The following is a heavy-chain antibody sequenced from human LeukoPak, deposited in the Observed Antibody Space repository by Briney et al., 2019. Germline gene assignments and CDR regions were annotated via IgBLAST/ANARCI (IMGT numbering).Heavy chain of an antibody. D-gene: IGHD1-7*01. Sequence: GGSLRLSCAASGFTFSSYSMNWVRQAPGKGLEWVSSISSSSYIYYADSVKGRFTISRDNAKNSLYLQMNSLRAEDTAVYYCARALEELEGYMDVWGKGTTVTVSS. CDR2: ISSSSYI. CDR3: ARALEELEGYMDV. CDR1: GFTFSSYS. V-gene: IGHV3-21*01. J-gene: IGHJ6*03.